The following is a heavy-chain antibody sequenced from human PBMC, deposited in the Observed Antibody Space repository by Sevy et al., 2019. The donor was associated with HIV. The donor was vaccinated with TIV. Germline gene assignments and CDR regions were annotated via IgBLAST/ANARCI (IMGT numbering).Heavy chain of an antibody. CDR1: GYTFTSYD. CDR3: ASQKGGTIFGVVALDV. Sequence: ASVKVSCKASGYTFTSYDINWVRQATGQGLEWMGWMNPNSGNTGYAQKFQGRVTMTRNTSISTAYMERSSLRSEDTAVYYCASQKGGTIFGVVALDVWGQGTTVTVSS. V-gene: IGHV1-8*01. J-gene: IGHJ6*02. CDR2: MNPNSGNT. D-gene: IGHD3-3*01.